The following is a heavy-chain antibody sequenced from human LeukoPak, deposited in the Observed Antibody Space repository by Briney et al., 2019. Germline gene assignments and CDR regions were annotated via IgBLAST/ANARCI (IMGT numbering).Heavy chain of an antibody. J-gene: IGHJ1*01. CDR3: ARDPYCSGGSCPRHSYFQH. CDR2: INPSGGST. V-gene: IGHV1-46*01. CDR1: GYTFTSHY. Sequence: GASVKVSCKASGYTFTSHYMHWVRQAPGQGLEWMGIINPSGGSTSYAQKFQGRVTMTRDTSTSTVYMELSSLRSEDTAVYYCARDPYCSGGSCPRHSYFQHWGQGTLVTVSS. D-gene: IGHD2-15*01.